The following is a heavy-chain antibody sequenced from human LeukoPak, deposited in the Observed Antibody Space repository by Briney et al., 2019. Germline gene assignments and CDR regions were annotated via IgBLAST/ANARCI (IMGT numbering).Heavy chain of an antibody. V-gene: IGHV3-66*01. J-gene: IGHJ3*02. CDR1: GFTFSSHW. CDR2: IYSGGST. CDR3: ARVPPFGELLDAFDI. D-gene: IGHD3-10*01. Sequence: GGSLRLSCAASGFTFSSHWMSWVRQAPGKGLEWVSVIYSGGSTYYADSVKGRFTISRDNSKSTLYLQMDSLRAEDTAVYYCARVPPFGELLDAFDIWGQGTMVTVSS.